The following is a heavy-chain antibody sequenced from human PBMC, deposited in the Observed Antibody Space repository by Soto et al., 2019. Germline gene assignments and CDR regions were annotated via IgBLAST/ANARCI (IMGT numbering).Heavy chain of an antibody. CDR1: GFSFSSSW. J-gene: IGHJ4*02. D-gene: IGHD3-16*01. Sequence: EVQLVESGGGLVQPGGSLRLSCSASGFSFSSSWMHWVRQPPGKGLVWVSRINSDASTTTYADSVKGRFTISRDNAKNTVYQQMNSLRADDTAVYYCVRNGGQWGQGTLVTVSS. V-gene: IGHV3-74*02. CDR2: INSDASTT. CDR3: VRNGGQ.